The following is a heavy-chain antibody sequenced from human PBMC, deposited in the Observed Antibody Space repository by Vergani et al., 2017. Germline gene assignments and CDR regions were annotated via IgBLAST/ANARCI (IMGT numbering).Heavy chain of an antibody. Sequence: EVQLVESGGGLVQPGGSLRLSCAASGFTFSSYSMNWVRQAPGKGLEWVSYISSSSSTIYYADSVKGRFTISRDNAKNSLYLQMNSLRDEDTAVYYCARDPETYCGGDCYPFDYWGQGTLVTVSS. CDR3: ARDPETYCGGDCYPFDY. CDR2: ISSSSSTI. D-gene: IGHD2-21*02. J-gene: IGHJ4*02. CDR1: GFTFSSYS. V-gene: IGHV3-48*02.